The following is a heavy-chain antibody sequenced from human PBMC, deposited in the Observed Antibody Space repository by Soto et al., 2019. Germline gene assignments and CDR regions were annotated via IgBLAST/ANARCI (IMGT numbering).Heavy chain of an antibody. CDR1: GFTVSSYG. V-gene: IGHV3-23*01. D-gene: IGHD3-9*01. CDR3: AIDVNYDILPGYYSY. Sequence: PGGSLRLSCAVSGFTVSSYGMTWVRQAPGKGLEWVSTIRGFGGDTYYADSVKGRFTISRDNSKNTLYLQMNSLRAEDTAVYYCAIDVNYDILPGYYSYWGPGTLVTVSS. J-gene: IGHJ4*02. CDR2: IRGFGGDT.